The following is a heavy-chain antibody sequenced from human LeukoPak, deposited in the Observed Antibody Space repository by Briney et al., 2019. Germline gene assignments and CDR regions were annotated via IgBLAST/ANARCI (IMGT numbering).Heavy chain of an antibody. V-gene: IGHV3-74*01. Sequence: GGSLRLSCAASGFTFSRYWVQWVRQAPGTGLVWVSCINSDGNNTSYADSVKGRVTISRDNAKNTLYLQMNSLRAEDTAVYYCARFSYDSSGFYDYWGQGTLVTVSS. CDR3: ARFSYDSSGFYDY. D-gene: IGHD3-22*01. J-gene: IGHJ4*02. CDR2: INSDGNNT. CDR1: GFTFSRYW.